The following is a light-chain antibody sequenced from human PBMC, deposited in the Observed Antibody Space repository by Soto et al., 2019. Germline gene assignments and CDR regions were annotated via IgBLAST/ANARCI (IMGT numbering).Light chain of an antibody. V-gene: IGKV3-15*01. J-gene: IGKJ2*02. CDR2: GPS. Sequence: EIVMTQSPATLSVSPGESATLSCRASQSIGITVAWYQQKPGPAPRLLIYGPSTRVTGIPARFSGSGSGTEFTLTISSLQSEDFAIYYCQQYNNWLRGTFGQGTKLEIK. CDR3: QQYNNWLRGT. CDR1: QSIGIT.